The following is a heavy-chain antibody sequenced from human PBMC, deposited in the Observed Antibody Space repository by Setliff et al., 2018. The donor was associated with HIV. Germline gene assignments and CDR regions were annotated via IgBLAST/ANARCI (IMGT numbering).Heavy chain of an antibody. CDR3: ARGGRVVWWYSDL. CDR2: INPNADHT. CDR1: GYTFSSYD. Sequence: ASVKVSCKASGYTFSSYDIYWVRQAPGQGLEWMGFINPNADHTGYAQKFQGRVTMTSDATISTAYMELNTLTSDDTAVYFCARGGRVVWWYSDLWGRGTLVT. D-gene: IGHD3-16*01. V-gene: IGHV1-8*01. J-gene: IGHJ2*01.